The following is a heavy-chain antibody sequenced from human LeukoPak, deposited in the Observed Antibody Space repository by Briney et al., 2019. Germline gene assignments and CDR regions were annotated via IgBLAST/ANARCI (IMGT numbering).Heavy chain of an antibody. V-gene: IGHV3-30*04. Sequence: AGGSLRLSCAASGFTFSSYAMHWVRQAPGKGLEWVAVISYDGSNKYYADSVKGRFTISRDNSKNTLYLQMNNLRAEDTAVYYCAKEMIVVVKILDYWGQGTLVTVSS. J-gene: IGHJ4*02. D-gene: IGHD3-22*01. CDR2: ISYDGSNK. CDR1: GFTFSSYA. CDR3: AKEMIVVVKILDY.